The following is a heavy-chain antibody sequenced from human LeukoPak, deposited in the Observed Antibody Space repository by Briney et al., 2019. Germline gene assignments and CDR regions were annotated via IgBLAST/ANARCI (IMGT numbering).Heavy chain of an antibody. J-gene: IGHJ4*02. Sequence: GESLKISCKGSGYSFTSYWIGWVRQMPGKGLECMGIIYPGDSDTRYSPSFQGQVTISADKSISTAYLQWGSLKASDTAMYYCARIPAAGTGSRDFDSWGQGTLVTVSS. CDR3: ARIPAAGTGSRDFDS. CDR1: GYSFTSYW. D-gene: IGHD6-13*01. CDR2: IYPGDSDT. V-gene: IGHV5-51*01.